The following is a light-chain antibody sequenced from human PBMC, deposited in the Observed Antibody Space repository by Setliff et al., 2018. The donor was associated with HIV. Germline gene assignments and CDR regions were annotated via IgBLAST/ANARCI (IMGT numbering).Light chain of an antibody. V-gene: IGLV2-14*03. CDR1: SSDIGDYSY. CDR2: DVR. Sequence: QSVLAQPASVSGSPGQSITISCTGTSSDIGDYSYVSWYQHHPGKAPKLIIFDVRNRPSGVSNRLSASKSGTTASLTISGLQAEDEADYYCSSYRRSVTPFVFGTGTKVTVL. CDR3: SSYRRSVTPFV. J-gene: IGLJ1*01.